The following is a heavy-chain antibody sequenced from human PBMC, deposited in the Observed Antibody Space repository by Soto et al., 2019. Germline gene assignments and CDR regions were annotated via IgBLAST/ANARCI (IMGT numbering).Heavy chain of an antibody. CDR2: ISGIGATT. D-gene: IGHD6-13*01. V-gene: IGHV3-23*01. CDR1: GITVIADA. CDR3: AKSFSSNWYDYFDY. Sequence: GGALRRYGAASGITVIADAMSWVRQAPGKGLEWVSAISGIGATTYYADSVKGRFTISRDKSKNTLYLQMNSLRAEDTALYYCAKSFSSNWYDYFDYWGQGSLVTVSS. J-gene: IGHJ4*02.